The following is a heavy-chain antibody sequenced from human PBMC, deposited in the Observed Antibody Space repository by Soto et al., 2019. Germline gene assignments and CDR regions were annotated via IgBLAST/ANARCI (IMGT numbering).Heavy chain of an antibody. V-gene: IGHV3-23*01. CDR1: GFTFSSYA. CDR3: AKEDSSGWSPPFDY. CDR2: ISGSGGST. D-gene: IGHD6-19*01. Sequence: GGSLSLSCAAPGFTFSSYAVSWVRQVPGKGLAWVSAISGSGGSTYYADSVKGRFTISRDNFKNTLYLQMNSLRAEDTAIYYCAKEDSSGWSPPFDYWGQGTLVTASS. J-gene: IGHJ4*02.